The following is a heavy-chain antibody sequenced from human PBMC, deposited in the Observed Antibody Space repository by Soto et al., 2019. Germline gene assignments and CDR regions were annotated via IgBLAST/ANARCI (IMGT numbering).Heavy chain of an antibody. CDR3: ARVPPQIGRAPCLFDT. CDR2: ISAYNEDT. CDR1: GYPFRNFG. J-gene: IGHJ5*02. Sequence: QVHLEQSGPEVKKPGASVKVSCRASGYPFRNFGVAWVRQAPGQGLEWMGWISAYNEDTNYTQSLQGRVSMTTDTSTRTVYMDLRRLRFDDTAVYYCARVPPQIGRAPCLFDTWGQGTLVIVS. V-gene: IGHV1-18*01.